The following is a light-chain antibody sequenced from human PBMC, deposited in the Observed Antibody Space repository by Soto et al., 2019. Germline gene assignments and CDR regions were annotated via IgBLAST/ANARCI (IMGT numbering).Light chain of an antibody. CDR1: SSDVGGYNY. CDR2: EVN. J-gene: IGLJ1*01. CDR3: TSHAGTINFPYI. Sequence: QSALTQPASVSGSPGQSVTISCTGTSSDVGGYNYVSWYQQHPGKVPKLIIYEVNKRPSGVPDRFSGSKSGNTASLTVSGLQAEDEADYYCTSHAGTINFPYIFGTGTKLTVL. V-gene: IGLV2-8*01.